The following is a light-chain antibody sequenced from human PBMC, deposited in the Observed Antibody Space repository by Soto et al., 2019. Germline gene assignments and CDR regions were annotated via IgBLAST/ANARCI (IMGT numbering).Light chain of an antibody. CDR1: SSDIGAYNY. V-gene: IGLV2-14*01. CDR2: DVS. Sequence: QSVLTQPASVSGSPGQSIAISCTGTSSDIGAYNYVSWYQQHPGKAPKLMIYDVSNRPSGVSNRFSGSKSGNTASLTISGLQDEDEADYYCSSHTSSGTYVFGSGTKVTV. J-gene: IGLJ1*01. CDR3: SSHTSSGTYV.